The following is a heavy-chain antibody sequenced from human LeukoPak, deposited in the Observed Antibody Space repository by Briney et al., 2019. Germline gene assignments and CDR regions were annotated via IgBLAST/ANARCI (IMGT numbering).Heavy chain of an antibody. Sequence: ASVKVPCKASGYTFTSYGISWVRQAPGQGLEWMGWISAYKGNTYYAQKFQGRVTMTTDTSTSTVYMELRSLRSDDTALYYCARDLYYYESSGYFHDTFDSWGQGTMVTVSS. CDR2: ISAYKGNT. D-gene: IGHD3-22*01. CDR3: ARDLYYYESSGYFHDTFDS. CDR1: GYTFTSYG. J-gene: IGHJ3*02. V-gene: IGHV1-18*01.